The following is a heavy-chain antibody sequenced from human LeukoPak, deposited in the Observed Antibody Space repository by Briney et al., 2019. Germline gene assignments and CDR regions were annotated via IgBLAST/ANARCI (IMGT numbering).Heavy chain of an antibody. CDR2: INPNTGGI. V-gene: IGHV1-2*02. J-gene: IGHJ4*02. D-gene: IGHD5-18*01. CDR1: GYTFTGYY. Sequence: ASVKVSCKASGYTFTGYYMHWVRQAPGQGHEWMGWINPNTGGINYAQKFQGRVTMTRDTSISAAYMELSRLRSDDTAVYYCARDPYSNYFDYWGQGTLVTVSS. CDR3: ARDPYSNYFDY.